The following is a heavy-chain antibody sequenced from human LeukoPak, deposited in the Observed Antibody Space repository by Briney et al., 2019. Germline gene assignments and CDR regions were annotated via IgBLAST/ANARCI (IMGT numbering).Heavy chain of an antibody. CDR1: GGSFSGYY. CDR3: ARLGPFEYGDYETEAFDI. J-gene: IGHJ3*02. Sequence: SETLSLTCAVYGGSFSGYYWGWIRQPPGKGLEWIGSIYYSGSTYYNPSLKSRVTISVDTSKNQFSLKLSSVTAADTAVYYCARLGPFEYGDYETEAFDIWGQGTMVTVSS. CDR2: IYYSGST. V-gene: IGHV4-39*01. D-gene: IGHD4-17*01.